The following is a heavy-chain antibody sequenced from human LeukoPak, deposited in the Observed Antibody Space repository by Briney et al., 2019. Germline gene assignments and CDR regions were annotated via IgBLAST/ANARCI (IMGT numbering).Heavy chain of an antibody. CDR3: ARASEGCSSTSCYRFDY. J-gene: IGHJ4*02. CDR2: INHSGST. D-gene: IGHD2-2*01. Sequence: GSLRLSCAASGFTFSSYAMSWVRQAPGKGLEWIGEINHSGSTNYNPSLKSRVTISVDTSKNQFSPKLSSVTAADTAVYYCARASEGCSSTSCYRFDYWGQGTLVTVSS. CDR1: GFTFSSYA. V-gene: IGHV4-34*01.